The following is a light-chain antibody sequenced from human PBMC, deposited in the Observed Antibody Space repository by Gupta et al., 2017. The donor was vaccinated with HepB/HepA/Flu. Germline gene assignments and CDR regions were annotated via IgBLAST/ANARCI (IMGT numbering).Light chain of an antibody. CDR1: SGHSSYA. CDR3: QTWGSGIGV. CDR2: LNSDGSH. Sequence: QPVLTQSPSASASLGASVKLTCTRSSGHSSYAIAWHQQQPEKGPRYLMKLNSDGSHSKGDGIPDRFSGSSSGAERYLTISSLQSDDEADYYCQTWGSGIGVFGGGTKLTVL. J-gene: IGLJ3*02. V-gene: IGLV4-69*02.